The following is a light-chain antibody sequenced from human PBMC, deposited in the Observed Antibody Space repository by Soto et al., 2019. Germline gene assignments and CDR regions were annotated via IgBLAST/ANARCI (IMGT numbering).Light chain of an antibody. Sequence: DIVMTQSPDSLAVSLGERATINCKSSQSVLYSPYNKNYLVWYQQKPGQPPKMIISWASTRESGVPDRFSGSASGTDFTLTISSLQAGDVAVYYCLRHYSLPWTFGQGTKVDIK. CDR3: LRHYSLPWT. V-gene: IGKV4-1*01. J-gene: IGKJ1*01. CDR1: QSVLYSPYNKNY. CDR2: WAS.